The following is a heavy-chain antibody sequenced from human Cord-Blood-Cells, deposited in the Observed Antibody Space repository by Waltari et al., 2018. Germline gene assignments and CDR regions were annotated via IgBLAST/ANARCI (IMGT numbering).Heavy chain of an antibody. D-gene: IGHD6-13*01. Sequence: QVQLQQWGAGLLKPSETLSLTCAVYGGSFSGYYWSWIRQPPGKGLEWIGEINHSGRTNYNPSLKVRVTISIDTSKNHFSLKLSSVTAADTAVYYCAGSGYSSSWYDTWGQGTLVTVSS. CDR2: INHSGRT. V-gene: IGHV4-34*01. J-gene: IGHJ5*02. CDR1: GGSFSGYY. CDR3: AGSGYSSSWYDT.